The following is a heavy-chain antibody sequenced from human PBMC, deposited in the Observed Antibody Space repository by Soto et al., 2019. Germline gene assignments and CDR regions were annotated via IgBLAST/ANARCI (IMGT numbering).Heavy chain of an antibody. CDR2: INSDGSTT. D-gene: IGHD2-15*01. CDR3: ARDLTGSGTY. J-gene: IGHJ4*02. V-gene: IGHV3-74*01. Sequence: GGSLRLSCAASGFTLSSYWMHWVREAPGKGLVWVSRINSDGSTTSYADSVKGRFTISRDNAKNTLDLQMNSLRVEDTAVYYCARDLTGSGTYWGQGTLVTVSS. CDR1: GFTLSSYW.